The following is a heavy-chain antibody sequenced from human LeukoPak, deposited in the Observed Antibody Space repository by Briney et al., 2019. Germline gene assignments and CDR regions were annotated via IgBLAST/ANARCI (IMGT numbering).Heavy chain of an antibody. J-gene: IGHJ4*02. CDR2: IWYDGSKK. CDR3: TRGEYRSSSGFDY. Sequence: PGRCLRLSCAASGFTFSSYGMHWVRQAPGKGLEWVAVIWYDGSKKYYADSVKGRFTISRDNSKNTLYLQMNSLRAEDTAVYYCTRGEYRSSSGFDYWGQGTLVTVSS. CDR1: GFTFSSYG. D-gene: IGHD6-6*01. V-gene: IGHV3-33*01.